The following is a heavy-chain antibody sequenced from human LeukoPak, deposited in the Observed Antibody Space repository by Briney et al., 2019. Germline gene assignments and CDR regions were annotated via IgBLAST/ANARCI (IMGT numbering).Heavy chain of an antibody. Sequence: GRSLRLSCAASGFTFSSYAMSWGRQAPGKGPEWGSAISGSGGSTYYADSVKGRFTISRDNSKNTLYLQMNSLRAEDTAVYYCAKDHGVAAASFDYWGQGTLVTVSS. V-gene: IGHV3-23*01. J-gene: IGHJ4*02. CDR3: AKDHGVAAASFDY. CDR1: GFTFSSYA. CDR2: ISGSGGST. D-gene: IGHD6-13*01.